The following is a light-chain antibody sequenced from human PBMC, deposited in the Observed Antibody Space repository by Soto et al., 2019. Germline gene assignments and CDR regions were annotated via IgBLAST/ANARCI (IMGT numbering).Light chain of an antibody. V-gene: IGKV3D-20*02. Sequence: VLPRSPGQLPMSLAKERTRAGKGNQSVSSSYLAWYQQKPGQAPRLLIYGASSRATGIPDRFSGRGPGSGCTLTISCLECDDFALYFGQQRSSSQTFSQGTKVDIK. CDR1: QSVSSSY. CDR3: QQRSSSQT. CDR2: GAS. J-gene: IGKJ1*01.